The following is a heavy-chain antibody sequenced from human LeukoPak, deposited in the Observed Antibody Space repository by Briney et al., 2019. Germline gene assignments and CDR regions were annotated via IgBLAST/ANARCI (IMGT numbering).Heavy chain of an antibody. V-gene: IGHV3-74*01. J-gene: IGHJ4*02. CDR2: INSDGNYT. D-gene: IGHD6-19*01. CDR1: GFTFSSYW. CDR3: AREYSSGWTSDY. Sequence: GGSLRLSCAASGFTFSSYWMNWVRQAPGKGLVWVSRINSDGNYTTYADSVKGRFTISRDNAKNTLSLQMNSLRAADTAVYYCAREYSSGWTSDYWGQGTLVTVSS.